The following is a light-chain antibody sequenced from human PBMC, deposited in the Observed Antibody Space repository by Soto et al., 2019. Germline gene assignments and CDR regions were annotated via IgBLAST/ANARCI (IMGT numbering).Light chain of an antibody. J-gene: IGKJ3*01. V-gene: IGKV4-1*01. Sequence: IVMTNFPVSLPVPLGEGAPFNCKSSRNLYSSLEIKNYVAWYQQRPGQPPKLLISWASSRQSGVPDRFSGSGSGTDFTLSISNLQAEDVAVYYCQQFYGTPFTFGPGTKVDVK. CDR1: RNLYSSLEIKNY. CDR3: QQFYGTPFT. CDR2: WAS.